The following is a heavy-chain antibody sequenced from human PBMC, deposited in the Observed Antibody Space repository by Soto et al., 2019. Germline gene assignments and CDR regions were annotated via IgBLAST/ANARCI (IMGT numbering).Heavy chain of an antibody. CDR2: ISAYNGNT. Sequence: QVQLVQSGAEVKKPGASVKVSCKASGYTFTSYDISWVRQAPGQGLEWMGWISAYNGNTNYAQKLQGRVTMTTDTSTSTAYMELRSLRSDDTAVYYCARDRHYYGSGSYYNWFDPWGQGTLVTVSS. D-gene: IGHD3-10*01. CDR1: GYTFTSYD. J-gene: IGHJ5*02. CDR3: ARDRHYYGSGSYYNWFDP. V-gene: IGHV1-18*01.